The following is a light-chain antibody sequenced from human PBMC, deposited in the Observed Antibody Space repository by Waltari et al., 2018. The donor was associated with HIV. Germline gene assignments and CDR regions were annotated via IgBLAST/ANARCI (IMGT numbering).Light chain of an antibody. CDR1: QSVLSSSNNKNY. Sequence: DIVMTQSPDSLAVSLGERATINCKSSQSVLSSSNNKNYLAWYQQKPGQPPKLLIYWASTRESGVPDRFSGSGSGTDFTLTISSLQTEDVAAYFCQQYYSNPLTFGGGTKVEIK. J-gene: IGKJ4*01. V-gene: IGKV4-1*01. CDR3: QQYYSNPLT. CDR2: WAS.